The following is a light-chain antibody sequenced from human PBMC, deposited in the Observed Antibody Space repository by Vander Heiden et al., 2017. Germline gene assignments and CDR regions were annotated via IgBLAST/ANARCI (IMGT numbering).Light chain of an antibody. J-gene: IGKJ1*01. CDR2: AAI. V-gene: IGKV1-39*01. Sequence: DIQMTQSPSSLSASVGDRVSMTCRASQSISNYLNWYQQKPGKAPKLLIYAAISWQSGVPSRFSGSGSGTDFTLTISSLQPEDFATYYCQQSDSTPQTFGQGTKVEIK. CDR1: QSISNY. CDR3: QQSDSTPQT.